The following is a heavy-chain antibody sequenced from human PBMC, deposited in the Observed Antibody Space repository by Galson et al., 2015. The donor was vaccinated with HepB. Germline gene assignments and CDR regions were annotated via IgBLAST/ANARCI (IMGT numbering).Heavy chain of an antibody. J-gene: IGHJ4*02. CDR2: IYSGGTT. V-gene: IGHV3-53*01. CDR1: GFTVSSNY. D-gene: IGHD6-13*01. Sequence: SLRLSCAASGFTVSSNYMSWVRQAPGKGLEWVSIIYSGGTTYYADSVRGRFTISRDNSKNTLYLQMNSLRAEDTAVYYCATSSSWTFDFWGQGTLVTVSS. CDR3: ATSSSWTFDF.